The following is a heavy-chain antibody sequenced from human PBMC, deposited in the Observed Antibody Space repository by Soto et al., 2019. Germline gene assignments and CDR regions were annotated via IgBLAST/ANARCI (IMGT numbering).Heavy chain of an antibody. CDR2: VYYSGTT. J-gene: IGHJ4*02. V-gene: IGHV4-59*08. CDR3: VRHVGISWLDY. D-gene: IGHD6-13*01. Sequence: QVQLQESGPGLVKPSETLSLTCTVSGGSISSYYWSWIRQPPGRGLEWIGYVYYSGTTNYNPSLKSRVTISVDTSKNQFSLRLNSVTAADTAVYYCVRHVGISWLDYWGQGTLVTVSS. CDR1: GGSISSYY.